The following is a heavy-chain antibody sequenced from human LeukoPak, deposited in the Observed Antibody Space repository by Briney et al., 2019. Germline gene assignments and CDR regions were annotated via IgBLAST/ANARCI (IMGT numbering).Heavy chain of an antibody. V-gene: IGHV3-23*01. D-gene: IGHD3-10*01. CDR1: GFTFSSYA. CDR3: AKDLWLAFDY. J-gene: IGHJ4*02. CDR2: ISGSGGST. Sequence: PGASLRLSCAASGFTFSSYAMSWVRQAPGKGLEWVSAISGSGGSTYYADSVKGRFTISRDNSKNTLHLQMNSLRAEDTAVYYCAKDLWLAFDYWGQGTLVTVSS.